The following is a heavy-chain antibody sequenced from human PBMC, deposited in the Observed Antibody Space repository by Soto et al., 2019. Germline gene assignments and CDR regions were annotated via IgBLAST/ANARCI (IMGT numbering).Heavy chain of an antibody. V-gene: IGHV1-69*13. D-gene: IGHD3-10*01. J-gene: IGHJ5*02. CDR2: IIPIFGTA. CDR3: ARALWQEYNWFDP. CDR1: GGTFSSYA. Sequence: ASVKVSCKASGGTFSSYAISWVRQAPGQGLEWMGGIIPIFGTANYAQKFQGRVTITADESTSTAYMELSSLRSEDTAVYYCARALWQEYNWFDPWGQGTLVTVSS.